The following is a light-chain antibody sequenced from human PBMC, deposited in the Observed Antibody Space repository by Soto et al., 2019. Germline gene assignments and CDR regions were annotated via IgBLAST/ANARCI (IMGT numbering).Light chain of an antibody. V-gene: IGKV3-11*01. CDR1: QSVNNY. CDR3: QQRSTWPAYT. CDR2: DAS. J-gene: IGKJ2*01. Sequence: DIVLTQSPATLSLSPGERATLSCRASQSVNNYLAWYQQKPGQPPRLLIYDASNRATGIPARFSGSGSGTDFTLTISRPEPEDFAIYYCQQRSTWPAYTFGQGTKLEIK.